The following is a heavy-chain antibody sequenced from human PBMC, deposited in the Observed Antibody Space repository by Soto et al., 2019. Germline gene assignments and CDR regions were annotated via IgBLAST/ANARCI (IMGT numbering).Heavy chain of an antibody. Sequence: GGSLRLSCAASGFTFDDYAMHWVRPAPGKGLEWVSGISWNSGSIGYADSVKGRFTISRDNAKNSLYLQMNSLRAEDTALYYCAKGKPPRYYYDSSGYWYYFDYWGQGTLVTVSS. D-gene: IGHD3-22*01. V-gene: IGHV3-9*01. CDR3: AKGKPPRYYYDSSGYWYYFDY. J-gene: IGHJ4*02. CDR2: ISWNSGSI. CDR1: GFTFDDYA.